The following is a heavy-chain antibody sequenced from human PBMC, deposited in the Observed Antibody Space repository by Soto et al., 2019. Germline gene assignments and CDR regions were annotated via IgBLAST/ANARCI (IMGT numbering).Heavy chain of an antibody. Sequence: EVQLVESGGDLVQPGGSLRLSCAASGFTFSSYWMHWVRQAPGKGLVWVSRIDSDGSTTSYADSVKGRFTISRDNAKTKLYLQMSSLRAEDTAVYYCARERRYTSGAYAFDIWGQGTMVTVSS. CDR3: ARERRYTSGAYAFDI. CDR2: IDSDGSTT. J-gene: IGHJ3*02. D-gene: IGHD5-18*01. V-gene: IGHV3-74*01. CDR1: GFTFSSYW.